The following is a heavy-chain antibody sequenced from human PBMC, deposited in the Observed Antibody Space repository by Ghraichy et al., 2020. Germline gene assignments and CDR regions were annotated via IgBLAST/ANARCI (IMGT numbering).Heavy chain of an antibody. D-gene: IGHD3-22*01. CDR2: INHSGST. CDR1: GGSFSGYY. Sequence: SETLSLTCAVYGGSFSGYYWSWIRQPPGKGLEWIGEINHSGSTNYNPSLKSRVTISVDTSKNQFSLKLSSVTAADTAVYYCASTSPPMLKGDDSSGYYMLDYWGQGTLVTVSS. CDR3: ASTSPPMLKGDDSSGYYMLDY. J-gene: IGHJ4*02. V-gene: IGHV4-34*01.